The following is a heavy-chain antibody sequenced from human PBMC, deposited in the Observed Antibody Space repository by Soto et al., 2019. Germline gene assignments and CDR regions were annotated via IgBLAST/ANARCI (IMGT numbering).Heavy chain of an antibody. V-gene: IGHV3-30*18. CDR2: ISYDGSNK. J-gene: IGHJ6*02. D-gene: IGHD2-8*01. Sequence: QVQLVESGGGVVQPGRSLRLSCAASGFTFSSYGMHWVRQAPGKGLEWVAVISYDGSNKYYADSVKGRFTISRDNSQSALYLQMTSLRAEDRAVYYCAKAVLMAYYYYRMDVWGQGTPVTVSS. CDR3: AKAVLMAYYYYRMDV. CDR1: GFTFSSYG.